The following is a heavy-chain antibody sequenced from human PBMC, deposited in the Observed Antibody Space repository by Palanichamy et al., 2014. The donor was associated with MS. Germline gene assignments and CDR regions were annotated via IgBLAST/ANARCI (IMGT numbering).Heavy chain of an antibody. CDR1: GFTASSNY. CDR3: ARALQLSGYSYVNYFYYGMDV. Sequence: EVQLVESGGGLIQPGGSLRLSCAASGFTASSNYMSWVRQAPGKGLEWVSVIYSGGSTYYADSVKGRFTISRDNSKNTLYLQMNSLRAEDTAVYYCARALQLSGYSYVNYFYYGMDVWGQGTTVTVSS. J-gene: IGHJ6*02. V-gene: IGHV3-53*01. D-gene: IGHD5-18*01. CDR2: IYSGGST.